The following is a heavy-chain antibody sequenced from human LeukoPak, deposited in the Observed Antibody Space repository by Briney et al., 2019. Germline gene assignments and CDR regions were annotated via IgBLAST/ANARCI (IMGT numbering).Heavy chain of an antibody. CDR2: MYYSGSP. CDR3: ARVAVVPAAMATDY. D-gene: IGHD2-2*01. V-gene: IGHV4-59*08. J-gene: IGHJ4*02. Sequence: PSETLSLTCTVSGASITTYYWSWIRQPPGKRLEWIAYMYYSGSPNYNPSLKSRVSMSVDTSENQFSLKLSSVTAADTAVYYCARVAVVPAAMATDYWGQGTLVTVSS. CDR1: GASITTYY.